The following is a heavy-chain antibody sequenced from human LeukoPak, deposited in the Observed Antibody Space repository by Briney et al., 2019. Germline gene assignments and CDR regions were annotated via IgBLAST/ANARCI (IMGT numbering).Heavy chain of an antibody. D-gene: IGHD5-18*01. J-gene: IGHJ5*02. CDR3: AREGYSYGFNNWFDP. V-gene: IGHV4-61*02. CDR1: GGSISSSSYY. Sequence: SETLSLTCTVSGGSISSSSYYWGWIRQPAGKGLEWIGRIYISGSGSTNYNPSLKSRVTISVDTSKNQFSLKLSSVTAADTAVYYCAREGYSYGFNNWFDPWGQGTLVTVSS. CDR2: IYISGSGST.